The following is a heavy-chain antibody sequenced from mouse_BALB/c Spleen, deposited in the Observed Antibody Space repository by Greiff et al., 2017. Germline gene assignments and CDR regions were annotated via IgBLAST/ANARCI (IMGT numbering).Heavy chain of an antibody. J-gene: IGHJ2*01. Sequence: QVQLQQPGAELVRPGASVTLSCKASGYTFTSYWLNWVQQRPGQGLEWIGNIYPSASYTTYNQKFKDKATLTVDKSSSTAYMQRSSPTSEDSAVYDCTRSGGNDQGYFDDWGQGTTLTVSS. V-gene: IGHV1-69*02. CDR2: IYPSASYT. D-gene: IGHD2-2*01. CDR1: GYTFTSYW. CDR3: TRSGGNDQGYFDD.